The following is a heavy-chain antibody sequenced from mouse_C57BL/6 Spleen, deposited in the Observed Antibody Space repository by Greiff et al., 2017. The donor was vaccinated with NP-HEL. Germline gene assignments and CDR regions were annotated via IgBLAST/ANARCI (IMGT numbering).Heavy chain of an antibody. CDR3: ESLYYYGSSKWYFDV. D-gene: IGHD1-1*01. CDR2: INPSNGGT. CDR1: GYTFPSYW. J-gene: IGHJ1*03. Sequence: QVQLQQPGTELVKPGASVKLSCKASGYTFPSYWMHWVKQRPGQGLEWIGNINPSNGGTNYNAKFQSKATLTVDKSSSTAYMQLSSLTSEDSAVYYCESLYYYGSSKWYFDVWGTGTTVTVSS. V-gene: IGHV1-53*01.